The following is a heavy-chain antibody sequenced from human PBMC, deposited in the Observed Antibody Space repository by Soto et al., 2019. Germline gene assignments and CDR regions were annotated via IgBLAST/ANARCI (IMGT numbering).Heavy chain of an antibody. D-gene: IGHD3-10*01. J-gene: IGHJ6*02. CDR2: VIPVFGLA. CDR3: ARGKSYYGSGKGISDYYSLDV. CDR1: GGTFSSYA. Sequence: GASVKVSCKSSGGTFSSYAISWVRQAPGQGLEWMGGVIPVFGLATYAQKVQGRVTITADKSTNTAYMEVSSLRSEDTAVYYCARGKSYYGSGKGISDYYSLDVWGQGTTVTVSS. V-gene: IGHV1-69*10.